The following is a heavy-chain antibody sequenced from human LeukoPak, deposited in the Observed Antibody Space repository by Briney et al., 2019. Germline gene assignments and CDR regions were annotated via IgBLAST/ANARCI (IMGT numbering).Heavy chain of an antibody. D-gene: IGHD1-26*01. CDR2: ISGSGGST. Sequence: PGGSLRLSRAASGFTFSSYAMSWVRQAPGKGLEWVSAISGSGGSTYYADSVKGRFTISRDNSKNTLYLQMNSLRAEDTAVYYCAKDPVGGKETPFSDYWGQGTLVTVSS. J-gene: IGHJ4*02. V-gene: IGHV3-23*01. CDR3: AKDPVGGKETPFSDY. CDR1: GFTFSSYA.